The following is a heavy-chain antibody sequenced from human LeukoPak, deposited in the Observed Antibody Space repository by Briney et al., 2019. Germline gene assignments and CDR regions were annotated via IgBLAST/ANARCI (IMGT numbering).Heavy chain of an antibody. CDR2: IYYRGST. V-gene: IGHV4-59*01. J-gene: IGHJ4*02. CDR3: ARGVVIAPQTFDY. CDR1: GGSISSFY. Sequence: SETLSLTCTVSGGSISSFYWTWIRQPPGKGLEWIGYIYYRGSTNYNPSLKSRVTISVDTSKNQFSLKLSSVTAADTAVYYCARGVVIAPQTFDYWGQGTLVTVSS. D-gene: IGHD2-21*01.